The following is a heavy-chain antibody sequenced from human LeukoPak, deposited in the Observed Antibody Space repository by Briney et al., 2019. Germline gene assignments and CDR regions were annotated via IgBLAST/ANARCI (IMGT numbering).Heavy chain of an antibody. Sequence: PSETLSLTCTVSGGSISSSSYYWGWIRQPPGKGLEWIGSIYYSGSTYYNPSLKSRVTISVDTSKNQFSLKLSSVTAADTAVYYCARVGSGYDLDYWGQGTRVTVSS. CDR1: GGSISSSSYY. D-gene: IGHD3-22*01. CDR2: IYYSGST. CDR3: ARVGSGYDLDY. V-gene: IGHV4-39*01. J-gene: IGHJ4*02.